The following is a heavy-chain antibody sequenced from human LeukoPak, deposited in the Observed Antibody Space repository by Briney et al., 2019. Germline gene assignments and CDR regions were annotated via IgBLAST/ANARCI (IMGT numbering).Heavy chain of an antibody. J-gene: IGHJ4*02. CDR1: GFTFSSYG. CDR2: ISFDGSSK. Sequence: GRSLRLSCAASGFTFSSYGVHWVRQAPGKGLEWVAVISFDGSSKYYADSVKGRFTISRDNSKNTLYLQMNSLRGEDTAVYYCAKVGEQQLADYWGQGTLVTVSS. V-gene: IGHV3-30*18. CDR3: AKVGEQQLADY. D-gene: IGHD6-13*01.